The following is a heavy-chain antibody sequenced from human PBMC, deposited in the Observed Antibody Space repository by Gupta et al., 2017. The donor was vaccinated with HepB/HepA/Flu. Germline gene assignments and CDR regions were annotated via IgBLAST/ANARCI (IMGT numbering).Heavy chain of an antibody. CDR3: AKDSYSSGFFFDY. V-gene: IGHV3-23*01. Sequence: EVKLLESGRCLVQAGGSLRLSCAASGLTFSSNAISWVRQAPGKGLEWVSTISGSGGGTTFYADAVKGRFTISRDNSKNTRYLRMNSLRAEDTAVYYCAKDSYSSGFFFDYWGQGTLVTVSS. J-gene: IGHJ4*02. D-gene: IGHD6-19*01. CDR2: ISGSGGGTT. CDR1: GLTFSSNA.